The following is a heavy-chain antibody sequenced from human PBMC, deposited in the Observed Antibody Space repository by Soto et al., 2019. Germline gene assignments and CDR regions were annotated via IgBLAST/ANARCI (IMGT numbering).Heavy chain of an antibody. Sequence: ASVKVSCKASGGTFSSYAISWVRQAPGQGLEWMGGIIPIFGTANYAQKFQGRVTITADESTSTAYMELSSLRSEDTAVYYCARWDADYYDSSGYGMDVWGQGTTVTVSS. V-gene: IGHV1-69*13. J-gene: IGHJ6*02. D-gene: IGHD3-22*01. CDR1: GGTFSSYA. CDR2: IIPIFGTA. CDR3: ARWDADYYDSSGYGMDV.